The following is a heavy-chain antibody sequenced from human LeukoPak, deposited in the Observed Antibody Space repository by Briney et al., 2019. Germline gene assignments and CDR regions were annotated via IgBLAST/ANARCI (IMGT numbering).Heavy chain of an antibody. V-gene: IGHV3-23*01. CDR2: ISNDGGGT. J-gene: IGHJ5*02. CDR1: GFIFNNYG. CDR3: AKGNSGYFADL. Sequence: GGSLRLSCTASGFIFNNYGLMWVRQAPGKGLAWVSAISNDGGGTTYADFVKGRFTISRDNSKNTLSLQVNSLRPEDTALYYCAKGNSGYFADLWGQGTVVTVSS. D-gene: IGHD3-22*01.